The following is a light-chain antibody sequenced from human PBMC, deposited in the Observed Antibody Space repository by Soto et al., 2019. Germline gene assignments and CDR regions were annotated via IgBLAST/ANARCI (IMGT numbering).Light chain of an antibody. CDR3: SSYTSSTTVL. V-gene: IGLV2-18*02. J-gene: IGLJ2*01. CDR2: EVT. Sequence: QSVLTQPPSVSGSPGQSVTISCTGTSSDIGIYDRVSWYQQTPGTAPKLMIYEVTNRPSGVPDRFSGSKSGTTASLTISGLQAEDEAGYYCSSYTSSTTVLFGGGTKVTVL. CDR1: SSDIGIYDR.